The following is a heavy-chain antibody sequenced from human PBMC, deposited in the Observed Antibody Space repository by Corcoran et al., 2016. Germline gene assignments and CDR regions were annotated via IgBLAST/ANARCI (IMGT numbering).Heavy chain of an antibody. J-gene: IGHJ3*02. D-gene: IGHD6-19*01. CDR2: ISYDGSNK. CDR3: AKIISSYSSGSYDAFDI. CDR1: GFTFSSYG. Sequence: QVQLVESGGGVVQPGRSLRLSCAASGFTFSSYGMHWVRQAPGKGLEWVAVISYDGSNKYYADSVKGRFTISRDNSKNTLYLQMNSLRAEDTAVYYCAKIISSYSSGSYDAFDIWGQGTMVTVSS. V-gene: IGHV3-30*18.